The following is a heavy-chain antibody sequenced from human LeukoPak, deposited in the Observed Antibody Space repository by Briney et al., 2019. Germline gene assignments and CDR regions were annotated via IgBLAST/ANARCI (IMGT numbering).Heavy chain of an antibody. Sequence: GASVKVSCKASGYTFTGYYMHWVRQAPGQGLEWMGWINPNSGGTNYAQKFQGRVTMTRDTSISTAYMELSRLRSDDTAVYYCARGRGLWATIWDFDYWGQGTLVTVSS. V-gene: IGHV1-2*02. D-gene: IGHD5-12*01. CDR3: ARGRGLWATIWDFDY. CDR1: GYTFTGYY. J-gene: IGHJ4*02. CDR2: INPNSGGT.